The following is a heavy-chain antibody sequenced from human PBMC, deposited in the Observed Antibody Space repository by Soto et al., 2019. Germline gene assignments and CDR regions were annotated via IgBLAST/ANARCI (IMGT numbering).Heavy chain of an antibody. CDR1: GGSISSSNW. J-gene: IGHJ3*02. CDR3: ARGYYDFWSGTEGAFDI. CDR2: IYHSGST. Sequence: LSLTCAVSGGSISSSNWWSWVRQPPGKGLEWIGEIYHSGSTNYNPSLKSRVTISVDKSKNQFSLKLSSVTAADTAVYYCARGYYDFWSGTEGAFDIWGQGTMVTVSS. D-gene: IGHD3-3*01. V-gene: IGHV4-4*02.